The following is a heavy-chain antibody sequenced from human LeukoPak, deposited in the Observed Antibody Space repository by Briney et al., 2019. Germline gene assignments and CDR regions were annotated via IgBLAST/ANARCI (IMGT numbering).Heavy chain of an antibody. CDR2: INHSGST. J-gene: IGHJ4*02. CDR1: GGSFSGYY. V-gene: IGHV4-34*01. CDR3: ARMGGRPSMGALDLDY. Sequence: SETLSLTCAVYGGSFSGYYWSWIRQPPGKGLEWIGEINHSGSTNYNPSLKSRVTISVDTSKNQFSLKLSSVTAADTAVYYCARMGGRPSMGALDLDYWGQGTLVTVSS. D-gene: IGHD1-26*01.